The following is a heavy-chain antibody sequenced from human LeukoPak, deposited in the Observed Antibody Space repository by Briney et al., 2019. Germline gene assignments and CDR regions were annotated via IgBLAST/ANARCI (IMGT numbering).Heavy chain of an antibody. CDR1: GGTFSSYA. CDR2: IIPIFGTA. D-gene: IGHD5-24*01. V-gene: IGHV1-69*13. J-gene: IGHJ4*02. CDR3: ARETEMVAHDY. Sequence: ASVKVSCKASGGTFSSYAISWVRQAPGQGLEWMGGIIPIFGTANYAQKFQGRVTITADESTSPAYMELSSLRSEDTAVYYCARETEMVAHDYWAREPWSPSPQ.